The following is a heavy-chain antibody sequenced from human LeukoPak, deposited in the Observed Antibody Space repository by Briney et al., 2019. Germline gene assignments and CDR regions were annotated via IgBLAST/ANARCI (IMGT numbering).Heavy chain of an antibody. D-gene: IGHD3-22*01. J-gene: IGHJ4*02. CDR2: MNPNSGNT. V-gene: IGHV1-8*01. CDR1: GYTFTSYD. Sequence: GASVKVSCKASGYTFTSYDINCVRQATGQGLEWMGWMNPNSGNTGYAQKFQGRVTMTRNTSISTAYMELSSLRSEDTAVYYCARGPHYYDSSGYWYFDYWGQGTLVTVSS. CDR3: ARGPHYYDSSGYWYFDY.